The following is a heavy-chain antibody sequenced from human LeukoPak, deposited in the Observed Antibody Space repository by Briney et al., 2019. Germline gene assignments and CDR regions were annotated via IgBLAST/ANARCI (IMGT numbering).Heavy chain of an antibody. D-gene: IGHD1-26*01. CDR3: ARAYSGNSFYFDY. CDR2: IYYSGST. J-gene: IGHJ4*02. Sequence: PSETLSLTCTVSGGSISSYYWSWIRQPPGKGLEWIGYIYYSGSTNYNPSLKSRVTISVDTSNNQFSLKLSSVTAADTAVCYCARAYSGNSFYFDYWGQGTLVTVSS. CDR1: GGSISSYY. V-gene: IGHV4-59*01.